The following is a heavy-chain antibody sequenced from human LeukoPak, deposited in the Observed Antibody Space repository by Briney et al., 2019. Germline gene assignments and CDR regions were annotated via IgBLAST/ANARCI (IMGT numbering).Heavy chain of an antibody. J-gene: IGHJ3*02. V-gene: IGHV4-61*02. CDR3: AAFLLQQINVFDI. CDR1: GGSISSVSYY. D-gene: IGHD1-1*01. Sequence: PSETLSLTCTVSGGSISSVSYYWRWNREPAGKGLEWIVRIYTSGTTEYNPSLKSRVTVSLDTSKNQFSLKLGSVTAADTALYYCAAFLLQQINVFDIWGQGTMVTVSS. CDR2: IYTSGTT.